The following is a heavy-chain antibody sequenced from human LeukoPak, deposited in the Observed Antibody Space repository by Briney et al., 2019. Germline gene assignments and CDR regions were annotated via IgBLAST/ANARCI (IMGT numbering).Heavy chain of an antibody. D-gene: IGHD3-22*01. Sequence: SETLSLTCTVSGGSISSSTYYWGWIRQPPGKGLEWIGTIYFSGNTYYSPSRTSRVTISVDTSKNQFSLNLSSVTAADTAVYYCARLRDYDRYFDLRGRGTLVTVSS. CDR3: ARLRDYDRYFDL. CDR2: IYFSGNT. V-gene: IGHV4-39*01. J-gene: IGHJ2*01. CDR1: GGSISSSTYY.